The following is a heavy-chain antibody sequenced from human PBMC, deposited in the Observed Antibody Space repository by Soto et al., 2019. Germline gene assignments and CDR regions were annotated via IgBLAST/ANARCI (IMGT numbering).Heavy chain of an antibody. CDR2: ISGYTGNT. Sequence: QVQLVQSGAEVKKPGASVKVSCKASGYTFSSYGITWVRQAPGQGLEWMGWISGYTGNTNYAQKVQGRVTMITETATSTAYMELRSLRSDDTAVYYCARGVTYYYDSSGYSDEAFDIWGQGTMATVSS. V-gene: IGHV1-18*01. D-gene: IGHD3-22*01. CDR1: GYTFSSYG. J-gene: IGHJ3*02. CDR3: ARGVTYYYDSSGYSDEAFDI.